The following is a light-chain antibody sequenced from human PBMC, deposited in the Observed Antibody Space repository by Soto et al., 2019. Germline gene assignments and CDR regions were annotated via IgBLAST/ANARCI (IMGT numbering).Light chain of an antibody. CDR2: DVI. CDR3: CSYAGSSTYV. CDR1: SSDVGGYNS. J-gene: IGLJ1*01. V-gene: IGLV2-8*01. Sequence: QSALTQPPSASGSLGQSVTISCTGTSSDVGGYNSVSWYQQRPGKAPKLLIYDVIKRPSGVPVRFSGSKSGNTASLTVSGLQAEDEADYYCCSYAGSSTYVFGTGTKLTVL.